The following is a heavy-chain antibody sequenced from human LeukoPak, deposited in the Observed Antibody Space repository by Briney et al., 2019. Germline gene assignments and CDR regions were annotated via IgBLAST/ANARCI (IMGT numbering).Heavy chain of an antibody. D-gene: IGHD5-18*01. CDR3: ARVGGYSYGYYYYYMDV. V-gene: IGHV4-59*02. J-gene: IGHJ6*03. CDR2: IYYTET. Sequence: SETLSLTCTVSGGSVSNYYWSWIRQSPGKGLEWIGYIYYTETSYNPSLKSRVTISADTSKNQFSLKLSSVTAADTAVYYCARVGGYSYGYYYYYMDVWGKGTTVTVSS. CDR1: GGSVSNYY.